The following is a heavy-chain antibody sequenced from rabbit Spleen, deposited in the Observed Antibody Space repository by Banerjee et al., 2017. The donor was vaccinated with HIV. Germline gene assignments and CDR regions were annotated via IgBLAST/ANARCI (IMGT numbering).Heavy chain of an antibody. CDR2: IATGSGST. J-gene: IGHJ4*01. V-gene: IGHV1S45*01. Sequence: QEQLEESGGDLVKPEGSLTLTCTASGFSFSSSYAMCWVRQAPGKGLEWIGCIATGSGSTYYASWAKGRFTISKTSSTTVTLQMTSLTAADTATYFCARNPYSTANTLWGPGTLVTVS. CDR1: GFSFSSSYA. D-gene: IGHD7-1*01. CDR3: ARNPYSTANTL.